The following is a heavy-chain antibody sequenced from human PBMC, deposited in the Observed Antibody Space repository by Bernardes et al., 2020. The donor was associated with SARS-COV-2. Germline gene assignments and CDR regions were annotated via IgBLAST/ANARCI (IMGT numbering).Heavy chain of an antibody. CDR1: GGFISRVGDY. J-gene: IGHJ5*02. D-gene: IGHD3-3*01. CDR2: IYYSGIT. V-gene: IGHV4-31*03. CDR3: ARGIPQSITIFGVVIPGNWFDP. Sequence: SEALSLTCTVFGGFISRVGDYWSWLLQHPGKGLEWIGYIYYSGITYYNTSLKSRVTQSVDTSKNQFSLKLSSVTAADPAVYYCARGIPQSITIFGVVIPGNWFDPWGQGTLVTVSS.